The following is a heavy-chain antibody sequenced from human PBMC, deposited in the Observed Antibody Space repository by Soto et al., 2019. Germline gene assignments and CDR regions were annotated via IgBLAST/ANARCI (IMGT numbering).Heavy chain of an antibody. CDR3: ARLPSIINYPMDV. CDR2: IYYSGRT. V-gene: IGHV4-31*03. J-gene: IGHJ6*02. CDR1: GGSINSGGYY. Sequence: QVQLQESGPGLVKPSQTLSLTCTVSGGSINSGGYYWTWIRQHPGQGLEWIGYIYYSGRTYSNPSLDSRSSLSVDTSKNQFSLKIHSVTAADTAVYFCARLPSIINYPMDVWGPGTTVTVSS. D-gene: IGHD3-10*01.